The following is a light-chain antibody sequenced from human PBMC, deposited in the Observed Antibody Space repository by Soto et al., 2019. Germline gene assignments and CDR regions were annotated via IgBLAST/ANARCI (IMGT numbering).Light chain of an antibody. CDR2: GAS. Sequence: EIVLTQSPGTLSLSPGERATLSCRASQSVHNNYLAWYQQKPGQAPRLLIDGASSRATGMPDRFSGSGSETDFTLTISRLEPEDFAVYYWQQYGSSLTFGPGTKVHIK. V-gene: IGKV3-20*01. J-gene: IGKJ3*01. CDR1: QSVHNNY. CDR3: QQYGSSLT.